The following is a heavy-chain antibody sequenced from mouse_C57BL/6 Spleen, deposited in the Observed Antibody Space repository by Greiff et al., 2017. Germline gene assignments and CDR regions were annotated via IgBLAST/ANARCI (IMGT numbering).Heavy chain of an antibody. CDR2: IYPGDGDT. V-gene: IGHV1-82*01. Sequence: VQLQESGPELVKPGASVKISCKASGYAFSSSWMNWVKQRPGKGLEWIGRIYPGDGDTTYNGKFKGKATLTADKSSNTASMQLSSVTSEDSAVYFCARRSAMDYWGKGTSVTVAS. CDR3: ARRSAMDY. J-gene: IGHJ4*01. CDR1: GYAFSSSW.